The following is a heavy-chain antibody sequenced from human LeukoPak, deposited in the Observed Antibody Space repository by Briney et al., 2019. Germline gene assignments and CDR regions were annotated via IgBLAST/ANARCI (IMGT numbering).Heavy chain of an antibody. D-gene: IGHD3-9*01. J-gene: IGHJ4*02. Sequence: SETLSLTCTVSGGSISSGGYYWSWIRQHPGKGLERIGYIYYSGSTYYNPSLKSRVTISVDTSKNQFSLKLSSVTAADTAVYYCARTYYDILTGYSLFDYWGQGTLVTVSS. CDR3: ARTYYDILTGYSLFDY. V-gene: IGHV4-31*03. CDR2: IYYSGST. CDR1: GGSISSGGYY.